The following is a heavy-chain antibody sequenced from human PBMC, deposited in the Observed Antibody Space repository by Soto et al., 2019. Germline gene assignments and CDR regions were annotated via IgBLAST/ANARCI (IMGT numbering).Heavy chain of an antibody. Sequence: PGESLKISCNASGYAFSMYCIGLVRQMPGKGLEWMGITNPGDSDTRYSPSFQGQVTISVDKSISTAYLQWSSLKASDTAMYYCASHVSGNWFDPWGQGTLVTVSS. V-gene: IGHV5-51*01. J-gene: IGHJ5*02. CDR2: TNPGDSDT. D-gene: IGHD1-26*01. CDR1: GYAFSMYC. CDR3: ASHVSGNWFDP.